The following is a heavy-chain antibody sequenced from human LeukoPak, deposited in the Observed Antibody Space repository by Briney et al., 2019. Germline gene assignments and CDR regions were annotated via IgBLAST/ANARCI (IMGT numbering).Heavy chain of an antibody. J-gene: IGHJ4*02. Sequence: GGSLRLSCAASGFTFSSYEMNWVRQAPGKGLEWVSYISSSGSTIYYADSVKGRFTISRDNAKKSLYLQMDSLRAEDTAVYYCARDGGDYGSGSYYAYWGQGTQVTVSS. V-gene: IGHV3-48*03. CDR2: ISSSGSTI. CDR3: ARDGGDYGSGSYYAY. D-gene: IGHD3-10*01. CDR1: GFTFSSYE.